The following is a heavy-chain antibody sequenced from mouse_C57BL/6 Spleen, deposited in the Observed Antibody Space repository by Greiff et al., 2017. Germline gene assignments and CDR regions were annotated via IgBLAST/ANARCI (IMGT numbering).Heavy chain of an antibody. CDR2: INPNNGGT. CDR3: ARKGDSPWSFDV. J-gene: IGHJ1*03. CDR1: GYTFTDYN. Sequence: EVKLVESGPELVKPGASVKMSCKASGYTFTDYNMHWVKQSHGKSLEWIGYINPNNGGTSYNQKFKGKATLTVNKSSSTAYMELRSLTSEDSAVYYCARKGDSPWSFDVWGTGTTVTVSS. V-gene: IGHV1-22*01. D-gene: IGHD2-12*01.